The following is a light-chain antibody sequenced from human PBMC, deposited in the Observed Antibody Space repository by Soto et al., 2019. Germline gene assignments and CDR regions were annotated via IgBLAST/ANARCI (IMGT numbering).Light chain of an antibody. Sequence: SSELTQPPSVSVSPGQTASITCSGDKLGNKYACWYQQKPGQSPVLVIYQDSKRPSGIPERFSGSNSGNTATLTISGTQAMDEADYSCQAWDSSTGVFGTGTKVTVL. CDR2: QDS. J-gene: IGLJ1*01. V-gene: IGLV3-1*01. CDR1: KLGNKY. CDR3: QAWDSSTGV.